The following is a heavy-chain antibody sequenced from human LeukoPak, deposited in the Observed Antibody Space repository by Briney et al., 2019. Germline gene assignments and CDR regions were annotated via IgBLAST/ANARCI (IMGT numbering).Heavy chain of an antibody. V-gene: IGHV3-30*18. Sequence: PGGSLRLSCAGSGFTFSSYGMHWVRRAPGKGLEWVAVISYDGSNKYYADSVKGRFTISRDNSKNTLYLQMNSLRAEDTAVYYCAKDEAAAGPNPTFDYWGQGTLVTVSS. CDR2: ISYDGSNK. CDR1: GFTFSSYG. CDR3: AKDEAAAGPNPTFDY. D-gene: IGHD6-13*01. J-gene: IGHJ4*02.